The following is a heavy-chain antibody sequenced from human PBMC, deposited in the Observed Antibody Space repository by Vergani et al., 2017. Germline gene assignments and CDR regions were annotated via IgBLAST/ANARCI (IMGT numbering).Heavy chain of an antibody. D-gene: IGHD2-8*01. V-gene: IGHV4-34*01. CDR2: INHSGST. CDR1: GGSYSGYC. J-gene: IGHJ3*02. Sequence: QVQLQQWGAGLLKPSETLSLTCAVYGGSYSGYCWSWIRQPPGKGLEWVGEINHSGSTNYNPSLKSRVTISVDTSKNQFSLKLSSVTAADTAVYYCARGNGDAFDIWGQGTMVTVSS. CDR3: ARGNGDAFDI.